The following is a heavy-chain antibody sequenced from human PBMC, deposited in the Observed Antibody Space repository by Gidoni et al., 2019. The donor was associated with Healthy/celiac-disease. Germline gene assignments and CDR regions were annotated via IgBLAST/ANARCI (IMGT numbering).Heavy chain of an antibody. CDR3: ARDRTAPIGYSSGWSPDGLYYYYYYGMDV. Sequence: EWVAVISYDGSNKYYADSVKGRFTISRDNSKNTLYLQMNSLRAEDTAVYYCARDRTAPIGYSSGWSPDGLYYYYYYGMDVWGQGTTVTVSS. CDR2: ISYDGSNK. D-gene: IGHD6-19*01. J-gene: IGHJ6*02. V-gene: IGHV3-30-3*01.